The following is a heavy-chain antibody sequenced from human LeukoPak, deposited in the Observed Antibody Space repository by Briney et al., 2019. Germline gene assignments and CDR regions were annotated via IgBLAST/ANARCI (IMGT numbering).Heavy chain of an antibody. CDR1: GGSISSGDYY. D-gene: IGHD2-8*01. J-gene: IGHJ4*02. CDR3: ATGGYCTNGVCLYYFGY. Sequence: PSETLSLTCTVSGGSISSGDYYWSWIRQPPGKGLEWIGYIYYSGSTYYNPSLKSRVTISVDTSKNQFSLKLSSVTAADTAVYYCATGGYCTNGVCLYYFGYWGQGTLVTVSS. V-gene: IGHV4-30-4*08. CDR2: IYYSGST.